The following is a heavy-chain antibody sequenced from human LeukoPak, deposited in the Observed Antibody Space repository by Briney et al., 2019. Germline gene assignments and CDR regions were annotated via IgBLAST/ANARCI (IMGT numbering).Heavy chain of an antibody. CDR2: ISSRSTYI. J-gene: IGHJ4*02. CDR3: ARDTNIGSGGYLLDY. CDR1: GFTFSDYG. Sequence: PGGSLRLSCAASGFTFSDYGMNWVRQAPGKGLEWVSAISSRSTYIYYADSLKGRLTISRDNAKNSLYLQMDSLRAEDTAVYYCARDTNIGSGGYLLDYWGQGALVTVSS. V-gene: IGHV3-21*01. D-gene: IGHD2-15*01.